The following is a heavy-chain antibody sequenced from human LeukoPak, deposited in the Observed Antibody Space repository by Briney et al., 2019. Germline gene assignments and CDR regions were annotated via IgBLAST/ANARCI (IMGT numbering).Heavy chain of an antibody. CDR1: GGSISSGGYY. D-gene: IGHD2-15*01. V-gene: IGHV4-31*03. CDR2: IYYSGST. Sequence: PSETLSLTCTVSGGSISSGGYYWSWIRQHPGKGLEWIGYIYYSGSTYYNPSLKSRVTISVDTSKNQFSLKLSSVTAADTAVYYCARDEVVAHALDIWGQGTMVTVSS. CDR3: ARDEVVAHALDI. J-gene: IGHJ3*02.